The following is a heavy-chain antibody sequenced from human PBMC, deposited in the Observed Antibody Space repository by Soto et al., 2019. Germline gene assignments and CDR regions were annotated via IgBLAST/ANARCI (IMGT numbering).Heavy chain of an antibody. V-gene: IGHV3-53*04. D-gene: IGHD2-15*01. CDR3: ARGPGGGFVDY. CDR2: IYSGGST. CDR1: GFTVSSNY. Sequence: EVQLVESGGGLVQPGGSLRLSCAASGFTVSSNYMSWVRQAPGKGLGWVSVIYSGGSTYYADSVKGRFTISRHNSTNTLNLQMNSLRAEDTAVYYCARGPGGGFVDYWGQGTLVTVSS. J-gene: IGHJ4*02.